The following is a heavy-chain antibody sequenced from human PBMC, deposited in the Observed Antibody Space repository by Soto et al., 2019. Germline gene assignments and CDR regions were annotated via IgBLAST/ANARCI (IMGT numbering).Heavy chain of an antibody. V-gene: IGHV3-74*01. Sequence: GGSLRLSCAASGFTFSSYWMHWVRQAPGKGLVWVSRINSDGSSTSYADPVKGRFTISRDNAKNTLYLQMNSLRAEDTAVYYCAREGGSDDAFDIWGQGTMVTVSS. CDR1: GFTFSSYW. CDR3: AREGGSDDAFDI. CDR2: INSDGSST. J-gene: IGHJ3*02. D-gene: IGHD3-16*01.